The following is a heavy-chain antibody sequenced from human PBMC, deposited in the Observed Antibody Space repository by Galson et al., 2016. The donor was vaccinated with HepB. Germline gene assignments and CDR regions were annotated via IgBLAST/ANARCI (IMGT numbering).Heavy chain of an antibody. J-gene: IGHJ5*02. CDR3: VKSRGYNYGFSDA. CDR2: IWYDGSLH. Sequence: SLRLSCAVSGFIFSNSGMHWVRQAPGKGLEWVAVIWYDGSLHYTSDSVKGRFTISRDNSNSTVFLQLDSLTAEDTAMYYCVKSRGYNYGFSDAWGQGTLVTVSS. V-gene: IGHV3-33*03. D-gene: IGHD5-18*01. CDR1: GFIFSNSG.